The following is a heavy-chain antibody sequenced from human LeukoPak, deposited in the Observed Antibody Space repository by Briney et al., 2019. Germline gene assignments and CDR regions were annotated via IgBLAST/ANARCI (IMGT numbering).Heavy chain of an antibody. Sequence: SETLSLTCTVSGGSISSSGHYWGWIRQPPGKGLEWIGNIYYTGSTYYNPSLKSRVTISIDTSNNQSSLKLSSVTAADTAVYYCARVRSGYPRYPFDYWGQGTLVTVSS. D-gene: IGHD3-3*01. CDR3: ARVRSGYPRYPFDY. J-gene: IGHJ4*02. CDR2: IYYTGST. V-gene: IGHV4-39*01. CDR1: GGSISSSGHY.